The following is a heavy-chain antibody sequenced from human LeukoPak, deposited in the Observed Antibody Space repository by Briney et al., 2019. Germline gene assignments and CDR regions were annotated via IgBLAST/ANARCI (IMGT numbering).Heavy chain of an antibody. D-gene: IGHD3-3*01. V-gene: IGHV5-51*01. CDR2: IYPGDSGT. CDR3: ARRYYDFWSGSGWYFDL. Sequence: GESLKISCKGSGYSFTSYWIGWVRQMPGKGLEWMGIIYPGDSGTRYSPSFQGQVTISADKSISTAYLQWSSLKASDTAMYYCARRYYDFWSGSGWYFDLWGRGTLVTVSS. CDR1: GYSFTSYW. J-gene: IGHJ2*01.